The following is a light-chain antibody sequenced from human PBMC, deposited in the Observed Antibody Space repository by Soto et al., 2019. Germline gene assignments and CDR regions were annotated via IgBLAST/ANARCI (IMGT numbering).Light chain of an antibody. V-gene: IGLV1-51*01. CDR2: DDN. Sequence: SVLTQPPSVSAAPGQKFTSSCSLISSNIGGNSVSWYQQLPGTAPKLLIYDDNKRPSGIPDRFSGSKSGTSATLGITGFQTGDEADYYCGSWDSSLSAYVFGTGTKV. J-gene: IGLJ1*01. CDR1: SSNIGGNS. CDR3: GSWDSSLSAYV.